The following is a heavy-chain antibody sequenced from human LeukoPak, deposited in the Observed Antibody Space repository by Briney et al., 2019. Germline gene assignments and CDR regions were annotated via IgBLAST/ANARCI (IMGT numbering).Heavy chain of an antibody. D-gene: IGHD1-26*01. J-gene: IGHJ4*02. V-gene: IGHV1-24*01. Sequence: EASVKVSCKVSGYTLTELSMHWVRQAPGKGLEWMGGFDPEDGETIYAQKFQGRVTMTEDTSTDTAYMELSSLRSEDTAVYYCATKLTGYSGSYVSDWGQGTLVTVSS. CDR2: FDPEDGET. CDR1: GYTLTELS. CDR3: ATKLTGYSGSYVSD.